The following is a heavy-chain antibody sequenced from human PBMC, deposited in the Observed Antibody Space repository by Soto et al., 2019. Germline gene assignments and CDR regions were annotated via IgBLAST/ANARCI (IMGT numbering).Heavy chain of an antibody. CDR2: INHSGST. CDR3: ARGFPHYYDSSGYRRAFDI. D-gene: IGHD3-22*01. J-gene: IGHJ3*02. CDR1: GGCFSGYY. V-gene: IGHV4-34*01. Sequence: SETLSLTCAVYGGCFSGYYWRWIRQPPGKGLEWIGEINHSGSTNYNPSLKSRVTISVDTSKNQCSLKLSSVTAADTAVYYCARGFPHYYDSSGYRRAFDIWCQGTMLTVS.